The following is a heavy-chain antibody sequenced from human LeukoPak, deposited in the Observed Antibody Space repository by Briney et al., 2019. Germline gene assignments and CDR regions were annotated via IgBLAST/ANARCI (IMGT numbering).Heavy chain of an antibody. CDR1: GFTFSSYS. V-gene: IGHV3-21*01. CDR3: ARDRRYLLEYSSSSTAGP. J-gene: IGHJ4*02. D-gene: IGHD6-6*01. CDR2: ISSSSSYI. Sequence: GGSLRLSCAASGFTFSSYSMNWLRQAPGKGLEWVSSISSSSSYIYYADSVKGRFTVSRHNAKNSLYLQMNSLRAEDTAVYYCARDRRYLLEYSSSSTAGPWGQGTLVTVSS.